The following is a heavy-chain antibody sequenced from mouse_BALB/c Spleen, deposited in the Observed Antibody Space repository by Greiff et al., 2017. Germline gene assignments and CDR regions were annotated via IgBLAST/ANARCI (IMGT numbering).Heavy chain of an antibody. Sequence: DVKLQESGPGLVKPSQTVSLTCTVTGISITTGNYRWSWIRQFPGNKLEWIGYIYYSGTITYNPSLTSRTTITRDTSKNQFFLEMNSLTAEDTATDYCAREYYAMDYWGQGTSVTVSS. CDR2: IYYSGTI. CDR1: GISITTGNYR. J-gene: IGHJ4*01. V-gene: IGHV3-5*02. CDR3: AREYYAMDY.